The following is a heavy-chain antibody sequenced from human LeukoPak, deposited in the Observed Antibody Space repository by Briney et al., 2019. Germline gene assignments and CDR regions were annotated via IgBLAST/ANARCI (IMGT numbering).Heavy chain of an antibody. D-gene: IGHD3-16*01. CDR3: ARGFWGFTPVFII. V-gene: IGHV4-34*01. J-gene: IGHJ3*02. CDR1: GGSFSGYY. CDR2: INHSGST. Sequence: PSETLSLTCAVYGGSFSGYYWSWIRQPPGKGLEWIGEINHSGSTNYNPSLKSRVTISVDTSENQFSLKLSSVTAADTAVYYCARGFWGFTPVFIIWGKGTMVTVSS.